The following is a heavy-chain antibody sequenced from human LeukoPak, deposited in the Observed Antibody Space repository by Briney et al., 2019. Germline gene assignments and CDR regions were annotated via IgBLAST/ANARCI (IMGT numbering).Heavy chain of an antibody. V-gene: IGHV3-21*01. J-gene: IGHJ6*03. CDR1: GFTFSSYW. CDR2: ISSSSSYI. CDR3: ARNVGYCSSTSCYGYMDV. D-gene: IGHD2-2*01. Sequence: PGGSLRLSCAASGFTFSSYWMHRVRQAPGKGLEWVSSISSSSSYIYYADSVKGRFTISRDNAKNSLYLQMNSLRAEDTAVYYCARNVGYCSSTSCYGYMDVWGKGTTVTVSS.